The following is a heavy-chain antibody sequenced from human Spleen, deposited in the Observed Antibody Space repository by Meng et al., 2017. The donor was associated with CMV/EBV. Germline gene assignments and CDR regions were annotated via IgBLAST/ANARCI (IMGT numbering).Heavy chain of an antibody. Sequence: RASGYTFTNYDVNWVRQTTGQGLEWMGWMNPNSGDTGSGQKFQDRVTMTRNISISTAYMELRSLRSDDTAVYYCARDSGETDYYDSSGYYAEHWGQGTLVTVSS. CDR2: MNPNSGDT. CDR1: GYTFTNYD. V-gene: IGHV1-8*01. J-gene: IGHJ1*01. CDR3: ARDSGETDYYDSSGYYAEH. D-gene: IGHD3-22*01.